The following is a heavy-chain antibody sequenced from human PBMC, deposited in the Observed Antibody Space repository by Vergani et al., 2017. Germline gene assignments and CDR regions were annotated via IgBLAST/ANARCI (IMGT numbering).Heavy chain of an antibody. Sequence: EVQLVESGGGLVQPGGSLKLSCAASGFTFSGSAMHWVRQASGKGLEWVGRIRSKANSYATAYAASVKGRFLISRDDSKTTAYLQMNSLKTEDTAVYYCAKDQARRDYYDTRGPGGYYFDYWGQGTLVTVSS. J-gene: IGHJ4*02. CDR3: AKDQARRDYYDTRGPGGYYFDY. V-gene: IGHV3-73*01. CDR2: IRSKANSYAT. CDR1: GFTFSGSA. D-gene: IGHD3-22*01.